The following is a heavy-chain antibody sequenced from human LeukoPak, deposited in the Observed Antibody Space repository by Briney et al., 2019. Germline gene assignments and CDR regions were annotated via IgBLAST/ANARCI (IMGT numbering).Heavy chain of an antibody. D-gene: IGHD3-9*01. V-gene: IGHV4-31*02. Sequence: SQTLCLTCTVPGGSTRSGGHYWSWIRQHPGKGLEWIGYIYYSGSTDYNPSLKIRVTISVDTSKNQFSLKLSSVTAADTAVYYCARGGLVLTGPINWFDPWGQGTLVTVSS. CDR3: ARGGLVLTGPINWFDP. CDR1: GGSTRSGGHY. J-gene: IGHJ5*02. CDR2: IYYSGST.